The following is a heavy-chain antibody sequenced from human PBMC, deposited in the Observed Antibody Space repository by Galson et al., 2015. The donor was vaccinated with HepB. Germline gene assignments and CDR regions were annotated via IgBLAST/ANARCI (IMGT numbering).Heavy chain of an antibody. CDR1: GYTFTGYY. CDR3: ARDKEYQLLRYWFDP. J-gene: IGHJ5*02. Sequence: SVKVSCKASGYTFTGYYMHWVRQAPGQGLEWMGRINPNSGGTNYAQKFQGRVTMTRDTSVSTAYMELSRLRSDDTAVYYCARDKEYQLLRYWFDPWGQGTLVTVSS. V-gene: IGHV1-2*06. CDR2: INPNSGGT. D-gene: IGHD2-2*01.